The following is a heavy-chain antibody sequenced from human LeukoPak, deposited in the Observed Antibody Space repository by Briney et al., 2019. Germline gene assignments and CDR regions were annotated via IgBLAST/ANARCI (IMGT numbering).Heavy chain of an antibody. Sequence: SETLSLTCTVSGGSISSGTYYWSWIRQPAGKGLEWIGRIYPSGSTNYNPSLKSRVTISIDTSKNQFSLKLSSVTAADTAVYYCARERRITMIVVVPGWFDPWGQGTLVTVSS. J-gene: IGHJ5*02. V-gene: IGHV4-61*02. CDR1: GGSISSGTYY. D-gene: IGHD3-22*01. CDR3: ARERRITMIVVVPGWFDP. CDR2: IYPSGST.